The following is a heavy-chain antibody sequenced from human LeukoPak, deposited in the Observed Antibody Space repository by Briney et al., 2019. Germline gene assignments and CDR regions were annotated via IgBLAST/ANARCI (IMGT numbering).Heavy chain of an antibody. Sequence: SETLSLTCAVYGGSFSGYYWSWVRQPPGKGLEWIGEINHSGSTNYNPSLKSRVTISVDTSKNQLSLKLSSVTAADTAVYYCARVAYGDYFDYWGQGTLVTVSS. V-gene: IGHV4-34*01. CDR3: ARVAYGDYFDY. CDR1: GGSFSGYY. J-gene: IGHJ4*02. D-gene: IGHD4-17*01. CDR2: INHSGST.